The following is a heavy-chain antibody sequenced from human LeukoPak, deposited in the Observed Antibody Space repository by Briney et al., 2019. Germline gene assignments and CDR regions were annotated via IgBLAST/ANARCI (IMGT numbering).Heavy chain of an antibody. CDR1: GGSISNYY. CDR2: IYAGRNT. V-gene: IGHV4-4*07. J-gene: IGHJ4*02. Sequence: SETLSLTCTVSGGSISNYYWSCIRQPAGKGLEWIGRIYAGRNTDHNPSLKSRVTMSLDSSKNQFSLRLTSVTAADTAVYYCAREHKDYDGDGYYYGYWGQGTLVTVSS. CDR3: AREHKDYDGDGYYYGY. D-gene: IGHD2-21*02.